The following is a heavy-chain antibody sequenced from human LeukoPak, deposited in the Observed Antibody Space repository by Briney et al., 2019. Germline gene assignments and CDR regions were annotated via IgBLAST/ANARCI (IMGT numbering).Heavy chain of an antibody. CDR2: IYHSGST. D-gene: IGHD5-18*01. V-gene: IGHV4-38-2*01. CDR1: GYSISSGYY. J-gene: IGHJ4*02. CDR3: ARSRGYTYGFDY. Sequence: SETLSLTCAVSGYSISSGYYWGWIRQPPGKGLEWIGSIYHSGSTNYNPSLKSRVTISVDTSRNQFSLRVSSVTAADTAVYYCARSRGYTYGFDYWGQGTLVTVSS.